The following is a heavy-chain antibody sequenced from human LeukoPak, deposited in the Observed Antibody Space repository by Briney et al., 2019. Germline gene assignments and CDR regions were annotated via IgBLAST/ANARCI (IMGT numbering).Heavy chain of an antibody. CDR2: ISGSGGST. D-gene: IGHD3-22*01. CDR1: GFTFSSYA. J-gene: IGHJ4*02. V-gene: IGHV3-23*01. CDR3: AKDEHDSSGYYYSDFDY. Sequence: PGGSLRLSCAASGFTFSSYAMSWVRQAPGKGLEWVSAISGSGGSTYYADSVKGRFTISRDNSKNTLHLQMNSLRAEDTAVYYCAKDEHDSSGYYYSDFDYWGQGTLVTVSS.